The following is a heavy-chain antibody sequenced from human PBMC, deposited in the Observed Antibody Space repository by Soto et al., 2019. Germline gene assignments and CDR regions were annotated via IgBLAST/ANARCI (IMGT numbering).Heavy chain of an antibody. CDR2: IYYSGST. CDR1: GGSVSSGSYY. D-gene: IGHD4-17*01. V-gene: IGHV4-61*01. CDR3: ARGTTVFGMDV. Sequence: PSETLSLTCTVSGGSVSSGSYYWSWIRQPPGKGLEWIGYIYYSGSTNYNPSLKSRVTISVDTSKKQFSLKLSSVTAADTAVYYCARGTTVFGMDVWGQGTTVTVSS. J-gene: IGHJ6*02.